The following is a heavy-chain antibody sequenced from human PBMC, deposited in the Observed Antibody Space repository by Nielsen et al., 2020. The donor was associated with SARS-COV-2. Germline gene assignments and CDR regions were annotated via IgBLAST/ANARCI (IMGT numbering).Heavy chain of an antibody. CDR2: ISASGGST. V-gene: IGHV3-23*01. J-gene: IGHJ3*02. CDR1: GFTFNIYA. Sequence: GESLKISCIASGFTFNIYAMAWVRRTPGRGLQWVSGISASGGSTYYTDSVKGRFAVSRDNSRNTLYLQMNSLRVEDTAIYFCAKDDVVRGDAYDIWGQGTVVTVSS. D-gene: IGHD3-10*01. CDR3: AKDDVVRGDAYDI.